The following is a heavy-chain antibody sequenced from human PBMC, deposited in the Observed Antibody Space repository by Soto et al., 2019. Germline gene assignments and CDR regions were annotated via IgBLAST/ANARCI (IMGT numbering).Heavy chain of an antibody. Sequence: QVQLQESGPGLVKPSQTLSLTCTVSGGSINNGGYYWSWIRQHPGKGLEWIGYIFYSGSTYYNPSLKSRVTISVDTSKNQFSLKLSSVTAADTAVYYCASDLRGGSYGMDVWGQGTTVTVSS. D-gene: IGHD3-10*01. J-gene: IGHJ6*02. CDR1: GGSINNGGYY. CDR2: IFYSGST. CDR3: ASDLRGGSYGMDV. V-gene: IGHV4-31*03.